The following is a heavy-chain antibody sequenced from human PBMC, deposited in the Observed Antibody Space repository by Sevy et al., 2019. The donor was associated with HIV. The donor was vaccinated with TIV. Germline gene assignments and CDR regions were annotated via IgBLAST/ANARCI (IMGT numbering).Heavy chain of an antibody. CDR1: GFTFGDYV. J-gene: IGHJ4*02. Sequence: GGSLRLSCTVSGFTFGDYVMSWLRQAPGKGLEWLGFIRSKTYGGTTEYAASVKGRFTISRDDSKSIAYLQMSSLKTEDTAVYYCTRTTQWLAFDYWGQGTLVTVSS. D-gene: IGHD6-19*01. CDR3: TRTTQWLAFDY. CDR2: IRSKTYGGTT. V-gene: IGHV3-49*03.